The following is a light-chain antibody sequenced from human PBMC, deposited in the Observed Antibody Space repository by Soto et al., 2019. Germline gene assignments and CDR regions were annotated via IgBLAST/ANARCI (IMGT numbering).Light chain of an antibody. V-gene: IGKV3-15*01. J-gene: IGKJ1*01. CDR2: GAF. CDR1: QSVSSN. Sequence: EILMTQSPVTLSVSPGERGTLSCRASQSVSSNLAWYQQKPGQAPRLLIYGAFTRATGIPARFSGTGSGTEFTLTISSLQSEDFALYYCQQYNDWPLTFGQGTKVE. CDR3: QQYNDWPLT.